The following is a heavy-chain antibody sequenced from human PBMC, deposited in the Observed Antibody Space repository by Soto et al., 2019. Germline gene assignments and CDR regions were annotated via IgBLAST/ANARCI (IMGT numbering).Heavy chain of an antibody. D-gene: IGHD2-2*01. CDR3: ARRESQLLRGYYYYGLDV. CDR2: IDPSDSYT. V-gene: IGHV5-10-1*01. J-gene: IGHJ6*02. CDR1: GYSLTNHW. Sequence: HGESLKISCKASGYSLTNHWITWVRQMPGKGLEWMGNIDPSDSYTNYSPSFQGHVTISDDKSINTAYLQWSSLKASDTATYYCARRESQLLRGYYYYGLDVWGQGTTVTVS.